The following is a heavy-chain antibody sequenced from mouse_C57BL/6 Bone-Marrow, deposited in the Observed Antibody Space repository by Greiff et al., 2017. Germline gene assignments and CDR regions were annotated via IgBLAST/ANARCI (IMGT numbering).Heavy chain of an antibody. J-gene: IGHJ4*01. CDR1: YFAFMASA. V-gene: IGHV1-49*01. CDR3: ARDDGYDDAMDY. CDR2: FTMYSDAT. D-gene: IGHD2-2*01. Sequence: LKQSGAELVRPGSSVKLSCKASYFAFMASAMHWVKQRPGHGLEWIGSFTMYSDATEYSENFKGKATLTANTSSSTAYMELSSLTSEDSAVYYCARDDGYDDAMDYWGQGTSVTVSS.